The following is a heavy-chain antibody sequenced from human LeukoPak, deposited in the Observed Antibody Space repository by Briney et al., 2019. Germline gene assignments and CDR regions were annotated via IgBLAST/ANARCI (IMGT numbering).Heavy chain of an antibody. Sequence: GGSLRLSCAASGFSFSGYGMHWVRQAPGKGLEWVAVIWYDGSNKDYADSVKGRFTISRDNSKNTLFLQMNSLRVEDTAVYYCARVATYSGNPGCDYWGQGTLVTVSS. V-gene: IGHV3-33*01. J-gene: IGHJ4*02. CDR3: ARVATYSGNPGCDY. CDR2: IWYDGSNK. D-gene: IGHD1-26*01. CDR1: GFSFSGYG.